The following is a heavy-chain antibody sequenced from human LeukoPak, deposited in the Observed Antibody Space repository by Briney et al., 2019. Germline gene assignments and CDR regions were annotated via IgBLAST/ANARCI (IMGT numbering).Heavy chain of an antibody. CDR1: GYTVTNNA. D-gene: IGHD3-10*01. CDR3: AREGSGYMDV. CDR2: ISAYNGNT. Sequence: VASVKVSCKASGYTVTNNALHWVRQAPGQGLEWMGWISAYNGNTNYAQKLQGRVTMTTDTSTSTAYMELRSLRSDDTAVYYCAREGSGYMDVWGKGTTVTVSS. J-gene: IGHJ6*03. V-gene: IGHV1-18*01.